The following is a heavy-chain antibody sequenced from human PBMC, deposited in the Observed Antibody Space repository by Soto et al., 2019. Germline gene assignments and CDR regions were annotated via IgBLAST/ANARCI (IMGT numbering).Heavy chain of an antibody. CDR2: ISGSGGST. CDR1: GFTFSSYA. D-gene: IGHD2-2*01. Sequence: EVQLLESGGGLVQPGGSLRLSCAASGFTFSSYAMSWVRQAPGKGLEWVSAISGSGGSTYYADSVKGRFTISRDNSKNTLYLQMNSLRAEDTAVYYCAKGDCSSTSCYPASGMDVWGQGTTVNVSS. V-gene: IGHV3-23*01. CDR3: AKGDCSSTSCYPASGMDV. J-gene: IGHJ6*02.